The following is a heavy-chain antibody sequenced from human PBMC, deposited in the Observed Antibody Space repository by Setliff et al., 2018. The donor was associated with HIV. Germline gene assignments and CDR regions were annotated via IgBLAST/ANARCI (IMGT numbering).Heavy chain of an antibody. J-gene: IGHJ4*02. Sequence: PGGSLRLSCAASGFIFDDYAMHWVRQAPGKGLEWVSGISGNSGSIAYADSVKGRFTISRDNAKKSLYLQMDSLRVEDTAVYYCARDSGTTIGATGPGYWGQGTLVTVCS. V-gene: IGHV3-9*01. CDR2: ISGNSGSI. D-gene: IGHD1-26*01. CDR1: GFIFDDYA. CDR3: ARDSGTTIGATGPGY.